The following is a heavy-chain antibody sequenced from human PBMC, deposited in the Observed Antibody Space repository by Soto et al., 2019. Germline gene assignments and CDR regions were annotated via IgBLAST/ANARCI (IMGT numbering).Heavy chain of an antibody. CDR2: IFYSGST. CDR1: GGSISSYY. D-gene: IGHD3-10*02. Sequence: QVQLQESGPGLVKPSETLSLTCTVSGGSISSYYWSWIRQPPGKGLEWIGFIFYSGSTSYNPPLTRRVPRSIDTSEYQFSLKLNSVPAAATAVYYCASMIGGPVLSFDSWGQGTLVAVSS. V-gene: IGHV4-59*01. CDR3: ASMIGGPVLSFDS. J-gene: IGHJ5*01.